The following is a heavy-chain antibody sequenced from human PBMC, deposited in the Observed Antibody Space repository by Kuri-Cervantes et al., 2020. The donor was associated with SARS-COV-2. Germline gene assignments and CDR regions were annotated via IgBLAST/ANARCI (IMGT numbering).Heavy chain of an antibody. CDR1: RFTFSSYA. Sequence: GGSLRLYCVASRFTFSSYAMSWVRQAPGKGLEWVSAISGSGGSTYYADSVKGRFTISRDNSKNTLYLQMNSLRAEDTAVYYCAVEGLLTSESYGMEVWGQGTMVTVSS. D-gene: IGHD2/OR15-2a*01. V-gene: IGHV3-23*01. J-gene: IGHJ6*02. CDR2: ISGSGGST. CDR3: AVEGLLTSESYGMEV.